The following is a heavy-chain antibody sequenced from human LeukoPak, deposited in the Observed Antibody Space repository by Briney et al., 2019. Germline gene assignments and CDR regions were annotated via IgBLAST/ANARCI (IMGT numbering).Heavy chain of an antibody. V-gene: IGHV3-7*01. J-gene: IGHJ4*02. CDR1: GFTFSTYW. CDR3: ARDVGDL. D-gene: IGHD2-21*02. Sequence: PGGSLRLSCAPSGFTFSTYWMGWVRQAPGKGLEWLANINQGGSEKYYVDSAKGRFTISRDNAKNSLFLQMNSLRAEDTAVYYCARDVGDLWGQGTLVTVSS. CDR2: INQGGSEK.